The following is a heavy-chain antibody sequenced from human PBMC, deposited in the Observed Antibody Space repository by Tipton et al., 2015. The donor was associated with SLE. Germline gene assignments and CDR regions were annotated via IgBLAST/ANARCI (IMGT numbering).Heavy chain of an antibody. CDR3: ARDPKTGIQDAFDI. V-gene: IGHV4-38-2*02. CDR1: GGSISSYY. CDR2: IYHSGGT. Sequence: LRLYCTVSGGSISSYYWGWIRQPPGKGLEWIGSIYHSGGTYYSPSLKSRVTISVDTSKNQFSLKLSSVTAADTAVYYCARDPKTGIQDAFDIWGQGTMVTVSS. D-gene: IGHD3-10*01. J-gene: IGHJ3*02.